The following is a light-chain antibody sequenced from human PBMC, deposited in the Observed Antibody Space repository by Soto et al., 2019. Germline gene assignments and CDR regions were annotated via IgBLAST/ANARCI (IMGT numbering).Light chain of an antibody. J-gene: IGKJ2*01. Sequence: EIVLTQSPGTLSLSPGERATLSCRASRSVSAGYLAWYQQRPGQSPRLLISGASSRATGIPDRFSGSGSEADFTLTISRLEPEDFAVYFCQQYASSPFTFGQGTKVQIK. CDR1: RSVSAGY. CDR2: GAS. V-gene: IGKV3-20*01. CDR3: QQYASSPFT.